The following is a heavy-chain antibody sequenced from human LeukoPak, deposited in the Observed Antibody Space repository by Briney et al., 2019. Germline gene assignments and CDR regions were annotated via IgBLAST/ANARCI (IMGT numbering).Heavy chain of an antibody. CDR2: ISGSGGST. Sequence: GESLRLSCAASGFTFSTYWMHWVRQAPGKGLEWVSAISGSGGSTYYADSVKGRFTISRDNSKNTLYLQMNSLRAEDTAVYYCAKRTCSSTSCYVNYYYYYYMDVWGKGTTVTVSS. CDR3: AKRTCSSTSCYVNYYYYYYMDV. J-gene: IGHJ6*03. D-gene: IGHD2-2*01. CDR1: GFTFSTYW. V-gene: IGHV3-23*01.